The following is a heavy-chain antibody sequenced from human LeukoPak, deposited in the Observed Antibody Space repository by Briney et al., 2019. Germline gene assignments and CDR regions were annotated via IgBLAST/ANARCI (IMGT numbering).Heavy chain of an antibody. D-gene: IGHD1-26*01. J-gene: IGHJ4*02. CDR2: ISSSSSYI. CDR1: GFTFSSYS. Sequence: GGSLRLSCSASGFTFSSYSMNWVRLAPGKGLEWVSSISSSSSYIYYADSVKGRFTISRDNAKNSLYLQMNSLRAEDTAVYYCAREVVGATSYWGQGTLVTVSS. V-gene: IGHV3-21*01. CDR3: AREVVGATSY.